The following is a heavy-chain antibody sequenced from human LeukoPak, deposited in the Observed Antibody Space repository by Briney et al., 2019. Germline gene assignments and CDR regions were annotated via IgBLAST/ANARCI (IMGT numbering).Heavy chain of an antibody. V-gene: IGHV3-66*01. CDR3: ARDRRSHYYTSGSFGIDP. D-gene: IGHD3-10*01. CDR1: AFTVSSNY. CDR2: IYRDGTT. Sequence: GGSLRLSRAPSAFTVSSNYMTWVRQAPRRGLEGVSSIYRDGTTYYADSVKGRFTISRDTSVNTLYLQMNSLSAGDSAVYYSARDRRSHYYTSGSFGIDPWGQGTLVTVSS. J-gene: IGHJ5*02.